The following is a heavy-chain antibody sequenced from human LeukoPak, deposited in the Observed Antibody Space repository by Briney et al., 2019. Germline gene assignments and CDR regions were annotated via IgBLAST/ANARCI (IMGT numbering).Heavy chain of an antibody. CDR2: IYHTGST. CDR1: GYSISSGYY. Sequence: PSETLSLTCAVSGYSISSGYYWGWVRQAPGKGLEWIGSIYHTGSTDYNPSLKSRLTISVDMSKNRFSLNLRSVTAADTAVYYCARDTDDYVWGTYRWWGQGMLVTVSS. J-gene: IGHJ4*02. CDR3: ARDTDDYVWGTYRW. V-gene: IGHV4-38-2*01. D-gene: IGHD3-16*02.